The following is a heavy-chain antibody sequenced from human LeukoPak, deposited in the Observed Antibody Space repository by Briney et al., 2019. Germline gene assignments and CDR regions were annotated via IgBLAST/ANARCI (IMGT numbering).Heavy chain of an antibody. Sequence: GGSLRLSCADSGFTVSSNCMSWVRLAPGKGLEWVSGIYSGGSTYYADSVKGRFTISRDNSKNTLYLQMNSLRAEDTAVYYCARARADYYYGMDVWGQGTTVTVSS. V-gene: IGHV3-66*01. D-gene: IGHD6-13*01. CDR3: ARARADYYYGMDV. J-gene: IGHJ6*02. CDR1: GFTVSSNC. CDR2: IYSGGST.